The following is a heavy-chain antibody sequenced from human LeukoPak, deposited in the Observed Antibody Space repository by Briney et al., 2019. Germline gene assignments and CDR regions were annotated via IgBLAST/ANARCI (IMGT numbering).Heavy chain of an antibody. CDR3: AGRATIREDPRYWFFYL. J-gene: IGHJ2*01. V-gene: IGHV1-18*01. D-gene: IGHD5-24*01. CDR2: ISAYNGNT. CDR1: GYTFTSYG. Sequence: ASVKVSRKASGYTFTSYGISWVRQAPGQGLEWMGWISAYNGNTNYAQKLQGRVTMTTDTSTSTAYMELRSLRSDDTAVYYCAGRATIREDPRYWFFYLWGRGTLFTVSS.